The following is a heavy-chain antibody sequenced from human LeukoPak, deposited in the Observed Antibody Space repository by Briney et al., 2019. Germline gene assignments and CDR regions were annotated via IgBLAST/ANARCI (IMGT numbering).Heavy chain of an antibody. CDR2: IYYSGST. Sequence: PSETLSLTCTVSGGSISSYYWSWIRQPPGKGLEWIGYIYYSGSTNYNPSLKSRVTISVDTSKNQFSLKLSSVTAADTAVYYCARVSVAGYYYYYGMDVWGQGTTVTVSS. V-gene: IGHV4-59*01. J-gene: IGHJ6*02. CDR3: ARVSVAGYYYYYGMDV. CDR1: GGSISSYY. D-gene: IGHD6-19*01.